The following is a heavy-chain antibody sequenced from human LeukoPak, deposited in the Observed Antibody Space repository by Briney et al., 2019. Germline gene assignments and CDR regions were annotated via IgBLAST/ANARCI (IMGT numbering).Heavy chain of an antibody. CDR3: AKVFTYPAGGLSRTFDY. CDR1: GFTFSSYA. D-gene: IGHD1-26*01. Sequence: SGGSLRLSCAASGFTFSSYAMSWVREPPGKGLEWVSAISGSGNTTPYADSVKGRFTISRDNSRNTLYLQMNSLRAEDTAVYYCAKVFTYPAGGLSRTFDYWGLGTLVTVSS. J-gene: IGHJ4*02. CDR2: ISGSGNTT. V-gene: IGHV3-23*01.